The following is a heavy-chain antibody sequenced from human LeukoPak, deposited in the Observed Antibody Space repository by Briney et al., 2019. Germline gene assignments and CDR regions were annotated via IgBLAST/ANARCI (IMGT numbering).Heavy chain of an antibody. Sequence: GGSLRLSCAASGFIFSSNYMSWVRQAPGKGLEWVSVIYSGGRTYYADSVKGRFTISRDNSRNTLYLQMNTPRAEDTAVYYCARGLGRELDGAFDIWGQGTMVTVSS. CDR3: ARGLGRELDGAFDI. D-gene: IGHD3-10*01. CDR2: IYSGGRT. J-gene: IGHJ3*02. CDR1: GFIFSSNY. V-gene: IGHV3-53*01.